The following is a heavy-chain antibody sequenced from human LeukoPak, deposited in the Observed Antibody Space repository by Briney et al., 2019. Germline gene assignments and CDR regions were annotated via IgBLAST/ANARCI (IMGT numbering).Heavy chain of an antibody. V-gene: IGHV3-11*01. Sequence: PGGSLRLSCAASGFTFSDYYMSWIRQAPGKGLEWVSYISSSGSTIYYADSVKGRFTISRDNAKNSLYLQMNSLRAEDTAVYYCAGVLAALVTASDYWGQGTLVTVSS. D-gene: IGHD2-21*02. CDR3: AGVLAALVTASDY. J-gene: IGHJ4*02. CDR1: GFTFSDYY. CDR2: ISSSGSTI.